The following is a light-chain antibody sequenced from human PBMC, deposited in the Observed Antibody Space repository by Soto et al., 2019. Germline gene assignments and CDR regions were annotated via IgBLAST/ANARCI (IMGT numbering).Light chain of an antibody. CDR2: GAS. Sequence: EIVLTQSPGTLSLSPGERTTLSCRASQSVSSNFLDWYQQKPGQAPRLLIYGASSRATGIPDRFSGSGSGTDFTLTISRVEPEDFAVYYCQQYETSPRTFGQGTKVEI. J-gene: IGKJ1*01. V-gene: IGKV3-20*01. CDR3: QQYETSPRT. CDR1: QSVSSNF.